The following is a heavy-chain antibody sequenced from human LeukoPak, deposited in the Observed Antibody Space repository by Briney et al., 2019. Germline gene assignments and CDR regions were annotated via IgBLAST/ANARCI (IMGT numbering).Heavy chain of an antibody. V-gene: IGHV3-48*03. CDR1: GFTFSSYE. D-gene: IGHD3-22*01. CDR2: ISSSGSTI. CDR3: ARARFDTSGYYYRGFDI. J-gene: IGHJ3*02. Sequence: GGSLRLSCAASGFTFSSYEMNWVRQAPGKGLEWVSYISSSGSTIYDADSVKGRFTMSRDNAKKSLYLQMNSLRAEDTAVYYCARARFDTSGYYYRGFDIWGQGTMVTVSS.